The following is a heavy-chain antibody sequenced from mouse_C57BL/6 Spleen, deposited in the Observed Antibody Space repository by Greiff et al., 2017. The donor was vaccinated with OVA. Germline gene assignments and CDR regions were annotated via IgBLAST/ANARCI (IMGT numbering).Heavy chain of an antibody. CDR1: GYTFTSYW. J-gene: IGHJ2*01. Sequence: QVQLQQPGAELVMPGASVKLSCKASGYTFTSYWMHWVKQRPGQGLEWIGEIDPSDSYTTYNQKFKGKATLTVDKSSSNAYMQISSLTSEDSEFYSCARPNSYYYGSSLDYWGQGTTLTGSS. D-gene: IGHD1-1*01. V-gene: IGHV1-69*01. CDR2: IDPSDSYT. CDR3: ARPNSYYYGSSLDY.